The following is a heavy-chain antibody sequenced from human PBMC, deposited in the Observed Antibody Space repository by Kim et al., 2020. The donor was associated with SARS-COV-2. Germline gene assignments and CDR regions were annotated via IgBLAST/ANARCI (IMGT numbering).Heavy chain of an antibody. Sequence: VKGRFTNARDNAKNSLDLQMNSLRAEDTAVYYCARVRGRNFDWLLSWGQGTLVTVSS. D-gene: IGHD3-9*01. J-gene: IGHJ4*02. CDR3: ARVRGRNFDWLLS. V-gene: IGHV3-11*01.